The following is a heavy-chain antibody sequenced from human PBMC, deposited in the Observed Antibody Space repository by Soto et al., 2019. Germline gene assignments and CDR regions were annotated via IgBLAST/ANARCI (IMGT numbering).Heavy chain of an antibody. J-gene: IGHJ4*02. V-gene: IGHV3-7*01. CDR1: GFTFSSYW. Sequence: PGGSLRLSCAASGFTFSSYWMDWVRQAPGKGLKWVANINQDGSEKHYVDSVKGRFTISRDNAKNSLYLQMSSLTAEDSALYYCARSLDYWGQGTRVTVSS. CDR3: ARSLDY. CDR2: INQDGSEK.